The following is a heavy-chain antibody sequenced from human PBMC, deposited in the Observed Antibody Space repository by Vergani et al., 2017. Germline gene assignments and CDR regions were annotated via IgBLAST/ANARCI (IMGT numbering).Heavy chain of an antibody. CDR2: MFHTGEA. J-gene: IGHJ5*01. CDR3: GVIMVRSPRPDNWFDS. Sequence: QIQLQESGPGLVKPSETLSLTCSVFGYPISRGFYWAWTRQTPEKGLEWIGGMFHTGEASNSPSLQSRVAFSMDPSKNQFSLQHTSVTAADTAVYFCGVIMVRSPRPDNWFDSWGRGTLVTVSS. D-gene: IGHD3-10*01. V-gene: IGHV4-38-2*02. CDR1: GYPISRGFY.